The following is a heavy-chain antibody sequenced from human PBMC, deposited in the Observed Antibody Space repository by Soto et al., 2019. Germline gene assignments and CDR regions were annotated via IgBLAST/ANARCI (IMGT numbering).Heavy chain of an antibody. J-gene: IGHJ3*02. CDR2: IYYSGST. V-gene: IGHV4-39*07. D-gene: IGHD5-18*01. Sequence: PSETLSLTCTVSGDSISSSTYFWGWVRQPPGKGLEWIGSIYYSGSTNYNPSLKSRVTISVDTSKNQFSLKLSSVTAADTAVYYCARRYGKNAFDIWGQGTMVT. CDR3: ARRYGKNAFDI. CDR1: GDSISSSTYF.